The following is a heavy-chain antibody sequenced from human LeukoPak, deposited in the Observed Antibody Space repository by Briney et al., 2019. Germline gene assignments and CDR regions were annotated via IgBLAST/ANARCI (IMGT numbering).Heavy chain of an antibody. CDR2: INSDGSST. V-gene: IGHV3-74*01. D-gene: IGHD3-22*01. J-gene: IGHJ4*02. CDR3: ARAPPYYYDTTFDY. CDR1: GFTFSSYW. Sequence: PGGSLRISCAASGFTFSSYWMHWVRQAPGKGLVWVSRINSDGSSTSYADSVKGRFTISRDNAKNTPYLQMNSLRAEDTAVYYCARAPPYYYDTTFDYWGQGTLVTVSS.